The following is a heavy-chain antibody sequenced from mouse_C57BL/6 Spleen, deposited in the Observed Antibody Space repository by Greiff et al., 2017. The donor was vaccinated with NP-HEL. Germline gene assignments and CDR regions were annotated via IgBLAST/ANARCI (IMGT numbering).Heavy chain of an antibody. CDR1: GYSFTGYY. D-gene: IGHD4-1*01. CDR2: INPRTGGT. J-gene: IGHJ4*01. V-gene: IGHV1-42*01. CDR3: SGRGYAMDY. Sequence: VQLQQSGPELVKPGASVKISCKASGYSFTGYYMNWVKQSPEKSLEWIGEINPRTGGTTYNEKFKAKATLTVDKSSSTPYMQLKSLTAEDAAVSYCSGRGYAMDYWGQGTSVTVSS.